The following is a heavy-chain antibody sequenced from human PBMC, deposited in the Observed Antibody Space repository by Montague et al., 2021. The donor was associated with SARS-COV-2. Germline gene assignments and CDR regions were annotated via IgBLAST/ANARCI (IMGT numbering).Heavy chain of an antibody. CDR2: INHSGST. V-gene: IGHV4-34*01. CDR1: GGSFSGYY. J-gene: IGHJ4*02. CDR3: ARGARQGYGFRLGSFDS. D-gene: IGHD3-10*01. Sequence: SETLSLTCAVYGGSFSGYYWNWIRQPLGKGLEWIGEINHSGSTNYNPSLKSRVTMSVDTSKNQFSLKLSSVTAADTAVYYCARGARQGYGFRLGSFDSWGQGTLVTVS.